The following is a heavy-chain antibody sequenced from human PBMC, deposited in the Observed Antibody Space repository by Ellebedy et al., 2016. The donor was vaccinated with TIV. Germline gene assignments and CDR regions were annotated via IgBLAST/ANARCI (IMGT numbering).Heavy chain of an antibody. CDR2: ISGDGSTI. CDR1: GFTFSNYW. V-gene: IGHV3-74*01. D-gene: IGHD3-22*01. Sequence: GGSLRLSXAASGFTFSNYWMYWVRQVPGKGLICVSRISGDGSTIHDVDSVKGRFTISRDNTKNTLFLQMNSLRAEDTAVYYCARSDYYDSSGYYSGWFDPWGQGTLVTVSS. CDR3: ARSDYYDSSGYYSGWFDP. J-gene: IGHJ5*02.